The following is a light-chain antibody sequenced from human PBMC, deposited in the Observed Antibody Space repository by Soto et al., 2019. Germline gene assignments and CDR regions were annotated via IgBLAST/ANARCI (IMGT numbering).Light chain of an antibody. J-gene: IGLJ1*01. Sequence: QSALTQPASVSGSPGQSITIPCTGTNSDVGGYNYVSWYQHHPGKAPKLMIYEVFNRPSGVSSRFSGSKSGSTASLTISGLQAEDEADDYCSSYTTTNTLYVFGTGTKLTVL. CDR2: EVF. CDR3: SSYTTTNTLYV. CDR1: NSDVGGYNY. V-gene: IGLV2-14*01.